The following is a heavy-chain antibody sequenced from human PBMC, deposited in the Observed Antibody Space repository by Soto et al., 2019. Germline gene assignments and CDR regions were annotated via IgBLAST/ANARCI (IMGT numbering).Heavy chain of an antibody. Sequence: GAAVKGTSEASFSTLTNTGLRSGRPAPGQGLEWMGGIIPIFGTANYAQKFQGRVTMTEDTSTDTAYMELSSLRSEDTAVYYCATERGLELRSFDYWGQGTLVTVSS. J-gene: IGHJ4*02. CDR2: IIPIFGTA. D-gene: IGHD1-7*01. V-gene: IGHV1-69*06. CDR3: ATERGLELRSFDY. CDR1: FSTLTNTG.